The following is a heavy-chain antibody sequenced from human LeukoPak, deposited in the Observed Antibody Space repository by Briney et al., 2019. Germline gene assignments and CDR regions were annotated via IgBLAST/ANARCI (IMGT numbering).Heavy chain of an antibody. J-gene: IGHJ4*02. V-gene: IGHV4-34*01. CDR3: ARGKVLRWLQLFDY. Sequence: SETLSLTCAVYGGSFSGYYWSWIRQPPGKGLEWIGEINHSGSTNYNPSLKSRVTISVDTSKNQFSLKLSSVTAADTAVYYCARGKVLRWLQLFDYWGQGTLVTVSS. CDR2: INHSGST. CDR1: GGSFSGYY. D-gene: IGHD5-24*01.